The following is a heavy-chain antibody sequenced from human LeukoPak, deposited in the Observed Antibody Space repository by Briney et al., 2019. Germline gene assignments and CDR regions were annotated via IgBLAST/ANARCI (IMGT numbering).Heavy chain of an antibody. CDR3: ARRRYTYGGEFDY. V-gene: IGHV3-23*01. D-gene: IGHD5-18*01. Sequence: PGGSLRLSCAASGFTFTSCSMTWVRQAPGKGLEWVSAISGGYTTTYYADSVKGRFTLSRDDSKNTLYLQMNSLRVNDTAVYYCARRRYTYGGEFDYWGQGTLVTVSS. J-gene: IGHJ4*02. CDR2: ISGGYTTT. CDR1: GFTFTSCS.